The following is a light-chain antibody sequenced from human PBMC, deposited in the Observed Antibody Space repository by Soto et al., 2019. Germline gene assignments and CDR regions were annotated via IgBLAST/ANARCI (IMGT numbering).Light chain of an antibody. CDR2: SAS. CDR1: QSVSSN. J-gene: IGKJ1*01. Sequence: EIVMTQSPATLSVSPGERATLSCRASQSVSSNVAWYQQKPGQAPRLLIFSASTRATGIPARFSGSGSGTEFTLTISSLQSEDFAFYYCQQYTNWPRTFGQGTKVELK. CDR3: QQYTNWPRT. V-gene: IGKV3-15*01.